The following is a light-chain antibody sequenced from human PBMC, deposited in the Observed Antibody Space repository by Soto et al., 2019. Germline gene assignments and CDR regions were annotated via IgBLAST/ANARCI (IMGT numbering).Light chain of an antibody. V-gene: IGLV2-11*01. CDR1: SRDVGGYNF. Sequence: QSVLTQPRSVSGSPGQSVTISCTGTSRDVGGYNFVSWCQHHPGKAPKLKIYDVSLRPSGVPDRFSGSKSGNTASLTISGLQAEDEADYYCCSYAGSFTWVFGGGTKLTVL. CDR2: DVS. J-gene: IGLJ3*02. CDR3: CSYAGSFTWV.